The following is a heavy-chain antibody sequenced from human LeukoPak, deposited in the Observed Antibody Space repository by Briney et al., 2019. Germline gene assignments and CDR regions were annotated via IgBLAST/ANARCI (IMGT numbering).Heavy chain of an antibody. J-gene: IGHJ4*02. CDR1: GFTFSSYS. CDR3: ARSGVYSSPPRSYYFHY. D-gene: IGHD6-13*01. V-gene: IGHV3-30*01. Sequence: GRSLRLSCAASGFTFSSYSMRWVRQAPGKGLEWVAVISYDGSNKYYADSVKGRFTISRDNSKNTLYLQMNSLRAEDTAVYYCARSGVYSSPPRSYYFHYWGQGTLVTVSS. CDR2: ISYDGSNK.